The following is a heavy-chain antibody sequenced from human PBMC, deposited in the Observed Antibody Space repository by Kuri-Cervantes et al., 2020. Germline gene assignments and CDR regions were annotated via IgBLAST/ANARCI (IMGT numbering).Heavy chain of an antibody. CDR1: GFTFSSYA. CDR3: ARADYYGSGVDV. D-gene: IGHD3-10*01. Sequence: GESLKISCAASGFTFSSYAMSWIRQAPGKGLEWVSYISSSGSTIYYADSVKGRFTISRDNAKNSLYLQMNSLRAEDTAVYYCARADYYGSGVDVWGQGTTVTVSS. CDR2: ISSSGSTI. J-gene: IGHJ6*02. V-gene: IGHV3-11*01.